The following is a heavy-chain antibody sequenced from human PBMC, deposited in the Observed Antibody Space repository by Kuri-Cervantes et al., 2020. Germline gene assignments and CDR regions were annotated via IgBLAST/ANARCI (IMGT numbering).Heavy chain of an antibody. CDR2: IIPIFGAA. CDR3: ARLPNPVGATWWFDP. J-gene: IGHJ5*02. Sequence: SVKVSCKASGGTFSNYAISWVRQAPGQGLEWMGGIIPIFGAANYAQKLQGRVTMTTDTSTSTAYMELRSLRSDDTAVYYCARLPNPVGATWWFDPWGQGTLVTVSS. V-gene: IGHV1-69*05. D-gene: IGHD1-26*01. CDR1: GGTFSNYA.